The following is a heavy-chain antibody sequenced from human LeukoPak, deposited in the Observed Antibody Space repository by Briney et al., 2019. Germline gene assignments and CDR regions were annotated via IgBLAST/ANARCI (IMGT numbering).Heavy chain of an antibody. V-gene: IGHV4-59*08. D-gene: IGHD5-12*01. J-gene: IGHJ5*02. CDR2: IYYSGST. CDR3: ARRFRYSGYDSRFDP. Sequence: PSETLSLTCTVSGGSISSYYWSWIRQPPGKGLEWIGYIYYSGSTNYNPSLKSRVTISVDTSKNQFSLKLSSVTAADTAVYYCARRFRYSGYDSRFDPWGQGTLVTVSS. CDR1: GGSISSYY.